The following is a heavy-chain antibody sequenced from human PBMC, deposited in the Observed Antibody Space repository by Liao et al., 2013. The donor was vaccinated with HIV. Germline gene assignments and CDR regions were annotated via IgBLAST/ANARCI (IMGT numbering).Heavy chain of an antibody. Sequence: QVHLQQWGAGLLKPSETLSLTCAVSGGSFSDYSWSWVRQPPGKGLEWIGEINHSGSTNYNPSLKSRVTISVDTSKNQFSLKLSSVTAADTAVYYCARGGXRITMGRGVIRYWGQGTLVTVSS. J-gene: IGHJ4*02. V-gene: IGHV4-34*01. CDR1: GGSFSDYS. CDR3: ARGGXRITMGRGVIRY. CDR2: INHSGST. D-gene: IGHD3-10*01.